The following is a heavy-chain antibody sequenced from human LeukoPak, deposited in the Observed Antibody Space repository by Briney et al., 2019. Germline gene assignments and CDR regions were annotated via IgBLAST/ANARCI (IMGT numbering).Heavy chain of an antibody. CDR1: GGSISSGGYY. CDR2: IYYSGST. CDR3: ARAKWERFKGQNNWFEP. J-gene: IGHJ5*02. D-gene: IGHD1-26*01. V-gene: IGHV4-31*03. Sequence: SETLSLTCTVSGGSISSGGYYWSWIRQHPGKGLEWIGYIYYSGSTYYNPSLKSRVTISVDTSKNQFSLKLSSVTAADTAVYYCARAKWERFKGQNNWFEPWGQGPLVTVSS.